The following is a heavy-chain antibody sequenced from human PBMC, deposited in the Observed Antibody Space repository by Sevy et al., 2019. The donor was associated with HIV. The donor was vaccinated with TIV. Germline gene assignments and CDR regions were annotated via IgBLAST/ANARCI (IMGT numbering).Heavy chain of an antibody. CDR3: AKQETTGYI. J-gene: IGHJ4*02. V-gene: IGHV3-23*01. D-gene: IGHD3-9*01. CDR2: ISASGGST. Sequence: GGSLRLSCTASGFTFSSYVISWVRQAPGKGLEWVSTISASGGSTYYADSVKGRFTISRDNSKKNVYLDMNSLRAEDTAIFYCAKQETTGYIRGQGTLVTVSS. CDR1: GFTFSSYV.